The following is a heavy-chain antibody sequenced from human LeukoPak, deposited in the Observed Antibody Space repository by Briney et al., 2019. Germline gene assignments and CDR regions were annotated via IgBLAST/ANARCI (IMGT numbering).Heavy chain of an antibody. J-gene: IGHJ3*02. CDR3: AREGEYGGNFGDAFHI. D-gene: IGHD3-16*01. CDR2: VNPST. Sequence: ASVKVSCKASGYTFSNFGISWVRQAPGQGLEWMGIVNPSTTYSQKFQGRLTMTRDTSTTTVYMELSSLRSEDTAVYYCAREGEYGGNFGDAFHIWGQGTMVTVSS. V-gene: IGHV1-46*01. CDR1: GYTFSNFG.